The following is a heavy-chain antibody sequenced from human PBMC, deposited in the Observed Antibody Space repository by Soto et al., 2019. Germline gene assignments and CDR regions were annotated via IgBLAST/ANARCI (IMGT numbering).Heavy chain of an antibody. Sequence: EVQLVESGGGLIQPGGSLRLSCAASGFIVRSNYMTWVRQAPGKGLEWVSVIYSSGNIYYPDSVKGRITTYRDNSQNTYFLQMNSLRAEDTAVYYCARDSGMIRGNYGMDVCGQGTTVIVSS. CDR2: IYSSGNI. J-gene: IGHJ6*02. D-gene: IGHD3-10*01. V-gene: IGHV3-53*01. CDR3: ARDSGMIRGNYGMDV. CDR1: GFIVRSNY.